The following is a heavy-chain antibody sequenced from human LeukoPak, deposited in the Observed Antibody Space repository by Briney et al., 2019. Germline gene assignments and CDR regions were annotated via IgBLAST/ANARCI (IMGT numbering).Heavy chain of an antibody. CDR1: GYTFTSYY. J-gene: IGHJ4*02. D-gene: IGHD3-3*01. V-gene: IGHV1-46*01. Sequence: ASVKVSCKASGYTFTSYYMHWVRQAPGQGLEWMGIINPSGGSTSYAQKFQGRVTMTRHTSTSTVYMELSSLRSEDTAVYYCARSPSSNYDLFGYFDYWGQGTLVTVSS. CDR3: ARSPSSNYDLFGYFDY. CDR2: INPSGGST.